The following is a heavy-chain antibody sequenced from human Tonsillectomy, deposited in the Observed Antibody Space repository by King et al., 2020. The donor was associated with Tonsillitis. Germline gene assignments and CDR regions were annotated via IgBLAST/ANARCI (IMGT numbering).Heavy chain of an antibody. D-gene: IGHD4-17*01. J-gene: IGHJ4*02. CDR3: ARGTTTVTPLYYFDY. CDR2: ISSSSTYI. V-gene: IGHV3-21*01. Sequence: VQLVESGGGLVNPGGSLRLSCAASGFTFSSDNMNWVRQAPGKGLEWVSSISSSSTYINYADSMKGRFTISRDNAKNSLYLQMHSLRAEDTAVYYCARGTTTVTPLYYFDYWGQGTLVTVSS. CDR1: GFTFSSDN.